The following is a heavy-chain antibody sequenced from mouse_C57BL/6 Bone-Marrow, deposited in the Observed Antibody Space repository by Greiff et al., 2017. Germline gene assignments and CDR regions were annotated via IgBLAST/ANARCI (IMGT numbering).Heavy chain of an antibody. V-gene: IGHV3-8*01. Sequence: EVQLQQSGPGLAKPSQTLSLTCSVTGYSFTSYYWNWVRKFPGHNLECMGYISYSGSTYYNPALNSLISITRYTSKNQYYLQLSSVTAEDTASYCGRRSLNWEFAYWGQGTLVTVSA. CDR3: RRSLNWEFAY. CDR2: ISYSGST. CDR1: GYSFTSYY. D-gene: IGHD4-1*01. J-gene: IGHJ3*01.